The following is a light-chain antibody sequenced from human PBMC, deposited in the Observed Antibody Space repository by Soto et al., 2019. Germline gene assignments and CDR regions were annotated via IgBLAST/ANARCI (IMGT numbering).Light chain of an antibody. CDR3: QQYNSAQAWT. Sequence: DLQMTQSPSSLSASVGDRVTITCRASQGISNYLAWYQQKPGKVPKFLIYGASTLQSGVPSRFSGSGSGTDFTLIISSLQPEDVATYYCQQYNSAQAWTFGQGTKVEIK. CDR2: GAS. CDR1: QGISNY. V-gene: IGKV1-27*01. J-gene: IGKJ1*01.